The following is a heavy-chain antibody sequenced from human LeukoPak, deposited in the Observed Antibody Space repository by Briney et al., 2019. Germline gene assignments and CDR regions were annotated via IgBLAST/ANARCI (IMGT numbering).Heavy chain of an antibody. CDR3: AREGEDVWGSYRLFDY. V-gene: IGHV4-34*01. CDR1: GGSFSGYY. Sequence: SETLSLTCAVYGGSFSGYYWSWIRQPPGKGLEWIGEINHSGSTNYNPSLKSRVTISVDTSKNQFSLKLSSVTAADTAVYYCAREGEDVWGSYRLFDYWGQGTLVTVSS. J-gene: IGHJ4*02. D-gene: IGHD3-16*02. CDR2: INHSGST.